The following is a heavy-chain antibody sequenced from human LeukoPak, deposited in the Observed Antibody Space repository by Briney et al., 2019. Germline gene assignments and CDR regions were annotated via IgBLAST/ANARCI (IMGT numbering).Heavy chain of an antibody. V-gene: IGHV4-30-4*01. Sequence: SQTLSLTCTVSGGSISSGDYYWSWIRQPPGKGLEWIGYIYYSGSTYYNPSLKSRVTISVDTSKNQFSLKLSSVTAADTAVYYCARAAAARPDYFDYWGQGTLVTVSS. CDR1: GGSISSGDYY. CDR2: IYYSGST. CDR3: ARAAAARPDYFDY. J-gene: IGHJ4*02. D-gene: IGHD6-6*01.